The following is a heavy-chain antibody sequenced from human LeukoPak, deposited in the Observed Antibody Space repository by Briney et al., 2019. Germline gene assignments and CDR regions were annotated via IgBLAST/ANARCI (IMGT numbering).Heavy chain of an antibody. CDR1: GFTFSSYS. Sequence: PGGSLRLSCAASGFTFSSYSMNWVRQAPGKGLEWVSSISSSSSYIYYADSVKGRFTISRDDAKNSVFLEMNSLRAEDTAVYYCARKFDRDGAYWGRGTLVAVSS. CDR2: ISSSSSYI. V-gene: IGHV3-21*04. CDR3: ARKFDRDGAY. D-gene: IGHD5-24*01. J-gene: IGHJ4*02.